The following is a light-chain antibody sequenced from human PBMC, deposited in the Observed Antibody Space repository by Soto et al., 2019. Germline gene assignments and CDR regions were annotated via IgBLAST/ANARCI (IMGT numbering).Light chain of an antibody. V-gene: IGLV2-11*01. CDR1: SSDVGGYNY. J-gene: IGLJ1*01. CDR3: CSYAGSYTFEV. CDR2: DVS. Sequence: QSLLTQPRSVSGSPGQSVTISCTGTSSDVGGYNYVSWYQQHPGKAPELMIYDVSKRPSGVPDRFSGSKSGNTASLTISGLQAEDEADYYCCSYAGSYTFEVFGTGTKVTVL.